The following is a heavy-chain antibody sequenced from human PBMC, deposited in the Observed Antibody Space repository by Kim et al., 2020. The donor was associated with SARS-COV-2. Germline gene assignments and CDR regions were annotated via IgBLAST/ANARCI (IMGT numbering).Heavy chain of an antibody. CDR3: AKGRSENIAAAFNY. CDR2: VGGSGGNT. V-gene: IGHV3-23*01. J-gene: IGHJ4*02. Sequence: GVSLRLSCAASGFTFSTYAMSWVRQAPGKGLEWVSTVGGSGGNTYYADSAKGRFTIFRDNSKNTVDLQMNSLRAEDTAAYYCAKGRSENIAAAFNYWGQG. CDR1: GFTFSTYA. D-gene: IGHD6-13*01.